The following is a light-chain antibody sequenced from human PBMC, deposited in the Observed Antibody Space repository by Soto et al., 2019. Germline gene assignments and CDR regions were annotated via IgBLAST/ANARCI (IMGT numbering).Light chain of an antibody. V-gene: IGLV1-44*01. CDR3: AAWDDSLWV. CDR2: GND. Sequence: QSVLTQPPSASGSPGQRVTISCSGSSSNIGSNTVNWYQQFPGTAPKLLIYGNDQRPSGVPDRFSGSKSGTSASLAISGLQSEDEADYYCAAWDDSLWVFGGGTKVNVL. J-gene: IGLJ3*02. CDR1: SSNIGSNT.